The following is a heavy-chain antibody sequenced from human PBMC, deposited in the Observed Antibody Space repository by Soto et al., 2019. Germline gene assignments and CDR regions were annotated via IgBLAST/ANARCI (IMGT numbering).Heavy chain of an antibody. V-gene: IGHV3-30*04. D-gene: IGHD3-16*01. CDR1: GFTFSFYA. Sequence: QVQLVESGGDVVQPGRSLRLSCAAPGFTFSFYAVHWVRQAPGKGLEWVAVISYNGRNKHYVDSVKGRFTISRDNSQDTLYLQMDSLRPDDTAVYYCARQAKIGDRSQFYFDSWGQGTLVTVSS. CDR2: ISYNGRNK. CDR3: ARQAKIGDRSQFYFDS. J-gene: IGHJ4*02.